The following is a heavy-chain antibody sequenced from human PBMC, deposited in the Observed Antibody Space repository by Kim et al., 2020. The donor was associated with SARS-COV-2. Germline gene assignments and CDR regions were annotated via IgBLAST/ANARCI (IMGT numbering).Heavy chain of an antibody. Sequence: ASVKVSCKASGYTFTGHHIHWVRQAPGQGLEWMGINYFNSDTSTYAQEFQGRVTMTRDTSTSTVYMELSSLRSEDTAVYYCARDQSGGWCFDYWGQGTLVTVPS. CDR3: ARDQSGGWCFDY. CDR1: GYTFTGHH. D-gene: IGHD6-19*01. V-gene: IGHV1-46*01. J-gene: IGHJ4*02. CDR2: NYFNSDTS.